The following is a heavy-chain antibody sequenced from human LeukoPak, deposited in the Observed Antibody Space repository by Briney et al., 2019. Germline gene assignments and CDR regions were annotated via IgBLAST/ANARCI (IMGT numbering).Heavy chain of an antibody. CDR2: IYWDDDK. CDR1: GFSLSTSGVG. D-gene: IGHD3-3*01. Sequence: SGPTLVKPTQTLTLTCTFSGFSLSTSGVGVGWIRRPPGKALEWLALIYWDDDKRYSPSLKSRLTITKDTSKNQVVLTMTNMDPVDTATYYCATRAYYDFWSGYSWSFDYWGQGTLVTVSS. V-gene: IGHV2-5*02. CDR3: ATRAYYDFWSGYSWSFDY. J-gene: IGHJ4*02.